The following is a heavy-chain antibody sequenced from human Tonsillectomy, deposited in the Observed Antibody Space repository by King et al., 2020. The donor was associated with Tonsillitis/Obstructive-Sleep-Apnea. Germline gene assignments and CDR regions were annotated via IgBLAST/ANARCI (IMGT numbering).Heavy chain of an antibody. D-gene: IGHD1-26*01. CDR1: GGSISSYY. CDR2: IYYSGST. J-gene: IGHJ4*02. Sequence: QLQESGPGLVKPSETLSLTCTVSGGSISSYYWSWIRQPPGKGLEWIGYIYYSGSTNYNPSLKSRVTISVDTSKNQFSLKLSSVTAADTAVYYCARGPARELLDYWGQGTLVTVSS. CDR3: ARGPARELLDY. V-gene: IGHV4-59*01.